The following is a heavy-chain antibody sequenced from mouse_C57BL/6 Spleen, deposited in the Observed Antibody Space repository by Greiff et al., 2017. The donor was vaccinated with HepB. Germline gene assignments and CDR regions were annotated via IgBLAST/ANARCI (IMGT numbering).Heavy chain of an antibody. CDR3: ARDQLY. D-gene: IGHD4-1*02. V-gene: IGHV3-6*01. J-gene: IGHJ2*01. CDR2: ISYDGSN. Sequence: VQLQQSGPGLVKPSQSLSLTCSVTGYSITSGYYWNWIRQFPGNKLEWMGYISYDGSNNYNPSLKNRISITRDTSKNQFFLKLNSVTTEDTATYYCARDQLYWGQGTTLTVSS. CDR1: GYSITSGYY.